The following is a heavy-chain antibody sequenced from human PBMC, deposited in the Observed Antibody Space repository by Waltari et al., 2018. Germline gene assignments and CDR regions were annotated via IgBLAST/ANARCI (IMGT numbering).Heavy chain of an antibody. D-gene: IGHD3-3*01. CDR2: ISAYNGNT. Sequence: TSYGISWVRQAPGQGLEWMGWISAYNGNTNYAQKLQGRVTMTTDIYTSTAYMELRSLRSDDTAVYYCARTRITIFGVVNYFDYWGQGTLVTVSS. V-gene: IGHV1-18*01. CDR3: ARTRITIFGVVNYFDY. CDR1: TSYG. J-gene: IGHJ4*02.